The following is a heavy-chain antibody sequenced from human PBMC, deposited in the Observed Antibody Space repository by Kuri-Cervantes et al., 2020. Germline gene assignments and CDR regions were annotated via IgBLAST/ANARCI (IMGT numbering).Heavy chain of an antibody. CDR1: GGSFSGYY. V-gene: IGHV4-34*01. Sequence: GSLRLSCAVYGGSFSGYYWSWIRQPPGKGLEWIGEINHSGSTNYNPSLKSRVTISVDTSKNQFSLKLSSVTAADTAVYYCARGRVVPAAMAGYMDVWGKGTTVTGSS. CDR3: ARGRVVPAAMAGYMDV. J-gene: IGHJ6*03. D-gene: IGHD2-2*01. CDR2: INHSGST.